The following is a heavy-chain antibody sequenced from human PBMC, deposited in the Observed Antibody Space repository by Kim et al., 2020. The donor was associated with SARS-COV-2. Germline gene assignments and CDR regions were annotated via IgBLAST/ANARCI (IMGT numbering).Heavy chain of an antibody. Sequence: SETLSLTCAVYGGSLSGYYWSWIRQPPGKGLEWIGEINHSGGTNYNQSLKHRITLSFESKHQFSLKLNSVTAADTAVYYCASGSVARDDAFDMWGPGTMVTVSS. CDR2: INHSGGT. V-gene: IGHV4-34*01. CDR3: ASGSVARDDAFDM. D-gene: IGHD6-19*01. J-gene: IGHJ3*02. CDR1: GGSLSGYY.